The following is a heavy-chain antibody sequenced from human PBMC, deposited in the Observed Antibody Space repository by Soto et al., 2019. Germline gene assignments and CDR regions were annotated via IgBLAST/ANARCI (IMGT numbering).Heavy chain of an antibody. CDR2: INSDGSRV. Sequence: EVQLVESGGDFVQPGGSLRLSCAASGFTFSSYWMHWVRQVPGKGLVWVSRINSDGSRVNYADSVKGRFAISRDNAKNTLYLHVNSLTVEDTAVYSCARGGSGAHYQDYWGRGTLVTVSS. D-gene: IGHD2-15*01. J-gene: IGHJ4*02. V-gene: IGHV3-74*01. CDR3: ARGGSGAHYQDY. CDR1: GFTFSSYW.